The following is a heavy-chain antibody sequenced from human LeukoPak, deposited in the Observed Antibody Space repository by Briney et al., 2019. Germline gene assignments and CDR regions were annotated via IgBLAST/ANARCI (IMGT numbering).Heavy chain of an antibody. CDR2: INPSGGST. CDR3: ARDQQKYYAFDY. D-gene: IGHD3-3*01. CDR1: GYTFTGYY. Sequence: ASVKVSCKASGYTFTGYYMHWVRQAPGQGLEWMGIINPSGGSTSYAQKFQGRVTMTRDMSTSTVYMELSSLRSEDTAVYYCARDQQKYYAFDYWGQGTLVTVSS. J-gene: IGHJ4*02. V-gene: IGHV1-46*01.